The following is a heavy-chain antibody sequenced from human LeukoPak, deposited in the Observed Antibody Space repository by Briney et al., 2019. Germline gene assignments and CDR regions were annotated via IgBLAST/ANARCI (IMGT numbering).Heavy chain of an antibody. Sequence: ASVTVSCKTSGYIFDDYDINWVRQATGQGLEWMGWMNPYSGGTGYAQNFQARVTMTRDTSISTAYMELSSLTSEDTAVYYCARFHRHQLPKSDYWGQGTLVTVSS. J-gene: IGHJ4*02. CDR2: MNPYSGGT. V-gene: IGHV1-8*01. D-gene: IGHD1-14*01. CDR3: ARFHRHQLPKSDY. CDR1: GYIFDDYD.